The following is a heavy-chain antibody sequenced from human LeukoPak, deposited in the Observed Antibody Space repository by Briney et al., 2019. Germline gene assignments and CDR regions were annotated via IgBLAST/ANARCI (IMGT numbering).Heavy chain of an antibody. CDR3: AGLPGGWLLSNYDYYYMDV. J-gene: IGHJ6*03. Sequence: GASVKVSCKASGYTFTSYDINWVRQATGQGLEWMGWMNPNSGNTGYAQKFQGRVTITRNTSISTAYMELSSLRSEDTAVYYCAGLPGGWLLSNYDYYYMDVWGKGTTVTVSS. V-gene: IGHV1-8*03. D-gene: IGHD3-3*01. CDR2: MNPNSGNT. CDR1: GYTFTSYD.